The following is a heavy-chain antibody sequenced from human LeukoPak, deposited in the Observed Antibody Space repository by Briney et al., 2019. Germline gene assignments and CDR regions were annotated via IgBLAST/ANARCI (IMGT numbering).Heavy chain of an antibody. CDR3: AGGHGYNAEGENWFDP. V-gene: IGHV4-34*01. CDR1: GGSFSGYY. D-gene: IGHD5-24*01. Sequence: SETLSLTCAVYGGSFSGYYWGWIRQPPGKGLEWIGEINHSGSTNYNPSLKSRVTISVDTSKNQFSLKLSSVTAADTAVYYCAGGHGYNAEGENWFDPWGQGTLVTVSS. J-gene: IGHJ5*02. CDR2: INHSGST.